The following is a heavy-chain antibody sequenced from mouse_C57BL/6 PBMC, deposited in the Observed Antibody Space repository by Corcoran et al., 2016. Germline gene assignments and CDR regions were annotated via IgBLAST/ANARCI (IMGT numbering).Heavy chain of an antibody. CDR1: GYTFTSYD. Sequence: QVQLQQSGPELMKPGASVKLSCKASGYTFTSYDINWVKQRPGQGLEWIGWIYPRDGSTKYNEKFKGKATLTVDTSSSTAYMELHSLTSEDSAVYFCTRGLRLLRAYYFDYWGQGTTLTVSS. D-gene: IGHD3-2*02. CDR3: TRGLRLLRAYYFDY. V-gene: IGHV1-85*01. CDR2: IYPRDGST. J-gene: IGHJ2*01.